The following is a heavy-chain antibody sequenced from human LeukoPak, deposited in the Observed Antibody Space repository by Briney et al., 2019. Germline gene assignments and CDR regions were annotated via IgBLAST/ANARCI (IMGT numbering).Heavy chain of an antibody. D-gene: IGHD5-12*01. J-gene: IGHJ4*02. V-gene: IGHV3-11*01. CDR3: AKDRHPVATTPIYFAY. Sequence: LRLSCAASGFTFSDYYMSWIRQAPGKGLEWVSYISSSGSTIYYADSVKGRFTISRDNSKNTLYLQMNSLRAEDTAVYYCAKDRHPVATTPIYFAYWGQGTLVTVSS. CDR2: ISSSGSTI. CDR1: GFTFSDYY.